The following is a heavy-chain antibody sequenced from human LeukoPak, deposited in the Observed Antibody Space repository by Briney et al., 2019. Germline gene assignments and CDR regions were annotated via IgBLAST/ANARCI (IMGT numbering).Heavy chain of an antibody. Sequence: GGSLRLSCAAPGFTFSSYAMHWVRQAPGKGLEYVSAISSNGGSTYYANSVKGRFTISRDNSKNTLYLQMGSLRAEDMAVYYCAREGQQADFDYWGQGTLVTVSS. CDR3: AREGQQADFDY. D-gene: IGHD6-13*01. J-gene: IGHJ4*02. V-gene: IGHV3-64*01. CDR1: GFTFSSYA. CDR2: ISSNGGST.